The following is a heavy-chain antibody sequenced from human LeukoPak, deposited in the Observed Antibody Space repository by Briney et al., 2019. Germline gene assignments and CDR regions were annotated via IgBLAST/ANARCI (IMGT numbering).Heavy chain of an antibody. Sequence: SETLSLTCTVSGGSISSYYWSWIRQPPGKGLEWIGYIYYSGSTNYNPSLKSRVTISVDTSKNQFSLKLSSVTAADTAVYYCARSMTTVTRGHFDYWGQGTQVTVSS. CDR2: IYYSGST. V-gene: IGHV4-59*01. CDR1: GGSISSYY. CDR3: ARSMTTVTRGHFDY. D-gene: IGHD4-17*01. J-gene: IGHJ4*02.